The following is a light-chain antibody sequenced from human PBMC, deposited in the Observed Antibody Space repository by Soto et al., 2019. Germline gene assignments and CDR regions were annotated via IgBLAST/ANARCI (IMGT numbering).Light chain of an antibody. Sequence: DIQMTQSPSSLSASVGDRVTITCRASQNISNYLNWYQQKPGKAPKLLIYAASSLQSGVPSRFSGSGSGTDFTLTISSLQPEDFATYYGQQSYSTPRTFGQGTKLEIK. J-gene: IGKJ2*01. V-gene: IGKV1-39*01. CDR3: QQSYSTPRT. CDR2: AAS. CDR1: QNISNY.